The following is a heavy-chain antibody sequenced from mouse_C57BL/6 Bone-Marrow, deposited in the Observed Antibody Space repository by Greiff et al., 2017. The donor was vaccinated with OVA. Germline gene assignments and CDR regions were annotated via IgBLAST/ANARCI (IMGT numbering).Heavy chain of an antibody. D-gene: IGHD1-1*01. CDR2: IHPNSGST. V-gene: IGHV1-64*01. CDR1: GYTFTSYW. J-gene: IGHJ3*01. CDR3: ARGDSYYGSSYVTY. Sequence: QVQLQQPGAELVKPGASVKLSCKASGYTFTSYWMHWVKQRPGQGLEWIGMIHPNSGSTNYNEKFKSKATLTVDKSSSTAYMQLSSLTSEDSAVYYCARGDSYYGSSYVTYWGQGTLVTVSA.